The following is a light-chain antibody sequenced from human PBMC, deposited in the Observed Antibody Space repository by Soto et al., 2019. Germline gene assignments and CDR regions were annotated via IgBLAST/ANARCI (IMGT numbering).Light chain of an antibody. Sequence: EIVLTQSPGTLSLSPGGRATLSCRASQTVTSSFLAWYQQKPGQAPRLLIYGASTRATGIPDRFSGSGSGTDFTLTISRLEPEDLAVYYCQQYGNSQYTFGQGTKVEIK. J-gene: IGKJ2*01. CDR3: QQYGNSQYT. CDR1: QTVTSSF. V-gene: IGKV3-20*01. CDR2: GAS.